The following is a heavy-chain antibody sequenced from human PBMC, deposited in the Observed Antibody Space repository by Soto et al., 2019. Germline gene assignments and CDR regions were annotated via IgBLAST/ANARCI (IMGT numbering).Heavy chain of an antibody. D-gene: IGHD1-20*01. CDR2: ISVSDAFI. J-gene: IGHJ4*02. Sequence: HPGGSLRLSCAASGFNVGAFAVNWVRQAPGKGLEWVSGISVSDAFIYYADSVRGRFSISRDASENILYLQMNSLRVDDTALYYCTRETVAGITGLDYWGPGTLVTVYS. V-gene: IGHV3-23*01. CDR3: TRETVAGITGLDY. CDR1: GFNVGAFA.